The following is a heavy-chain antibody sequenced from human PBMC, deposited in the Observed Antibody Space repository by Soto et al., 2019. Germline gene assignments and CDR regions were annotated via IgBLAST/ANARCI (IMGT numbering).Heavy chain of an antibody. CDR1: GFTFSNAW. Sequence: VGSLRLSCAASGFTFSNAWMSWVRQAPGKGLEWVGRIKSKTDGGTTDYAAPVKGRFTISRDDSKNTLYLQMNSLKTEDTAVYYCTTGSYYYDSSGYYHEYGMDVWGQGTTVTVSS. J-gene: IGHJ6*02. D-gene: IGHD3-22*01. V-gene: IGHV3-15*01. CDR3: TTGSYYYDSSGYYHEYGMDV. CDR2: IKSKTDGGTT.